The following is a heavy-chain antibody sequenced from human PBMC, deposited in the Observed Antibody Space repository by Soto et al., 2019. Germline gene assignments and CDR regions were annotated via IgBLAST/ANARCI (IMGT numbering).Heavy chain of an antibody. CDR1: GFTFSSYG. D-gene: IGHD4-17*01. V-gene: IGHV3-33*01. CDR2: IWYDGSNK. Sequence: GGSLRLSCAASGFTFSSYGMHWVRQAPGKGLEWVAVIWYDGSNKYYADSVKGRFTISRDNSKNTLYLQMNSLRAEDTAVYYCARDPGGTEYYGYLHYYYYYMDVWGKGTTVTVSS. J-gene: IGHJ6*03. CDR3: ARDPGGTEYYGYLHYYYYYMDV.